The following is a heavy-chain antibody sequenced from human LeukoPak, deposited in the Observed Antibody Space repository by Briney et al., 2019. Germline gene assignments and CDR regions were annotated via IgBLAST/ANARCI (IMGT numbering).Heavy chain of an antibody. CDR3: ARLGIGRMIRTFDY. Sequence: MSSETLSLTCTVSGGAINSYHWTWIRQPPGKGLEWIASIYYIGSPKYNPSLESRVTISVDTSKNQFSLKVNSLTAADTAVYYCARLGIGRMIRTFDYWGQGTLVTVSS. D-gene: IGHD1-14*01. CDR2: IYYIGSP. J-gene: IGHJ4*02. V-gene: IGHV4-59*01. CDR1: GGAINSYH.